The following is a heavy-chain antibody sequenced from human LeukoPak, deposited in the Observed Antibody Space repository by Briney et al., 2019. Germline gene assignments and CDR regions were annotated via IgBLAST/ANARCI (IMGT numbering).Heavy chain of an antibody. CDR2: IYFSGST. CDR3: ARINWNDVFDY. CDR1: GGPISSSSYY. J-gene: IGHJ4*02. D-gene: IGHD1-20*01. Sequence: KRSETLSLTCTVSGGPISSSSYYWRWIRQPPGKGLEWIGSIYFSGSTYYTPSLKSRVTISVDTSKNQFSLKLSSVTAADTAVYYCARINWNDVFDYWGQGTLVTVSS. V-gene: IGHV4-39*01.